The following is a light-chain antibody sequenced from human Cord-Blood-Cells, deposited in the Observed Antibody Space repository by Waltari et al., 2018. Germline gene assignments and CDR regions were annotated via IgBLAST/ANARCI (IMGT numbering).Light chain of an antibody. CDR2: EGS. V-gene: IGLV2-23*01. CDR1: SSYVASYTL. J-gene: IGLJ2*01. Sequence: SALTQPPSGSGSPAQSITISCTGTSSYVASYTLVSWYQQHPGKAPELMVYEGSKRPSVVSNRFSGSNSDSTASRTISGRQAEDEADYYCCSYARSSTWFFGGGTKLTVL. CDR3: CSYARSSTWF.